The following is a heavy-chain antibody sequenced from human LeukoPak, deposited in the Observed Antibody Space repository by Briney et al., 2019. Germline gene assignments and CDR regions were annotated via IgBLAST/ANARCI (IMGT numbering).Heavy chain of an antibody. CDR2: ISYDGSNK. CDR1: GFTFSSYA. Sequence: GGSLRLSCAASGFTFSSYAMHWVRQAPGKGLERVAVISYDGSNKYYADSVKGRFTISRDNSKNTLYLQMNSLRAEDTAVYYCARERINCSSTSCYTEFDYWGQGTLVTVSS. D-gene: IGHD2-2*02. V-gene: IGHV3-30-3*01. CDR3: ARERINCSSTSCYTEFDY. J-gene: IGHJ4*02.